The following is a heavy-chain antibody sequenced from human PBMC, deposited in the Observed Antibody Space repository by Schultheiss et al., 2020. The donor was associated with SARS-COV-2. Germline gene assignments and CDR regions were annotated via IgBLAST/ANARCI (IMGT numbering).Heavy chain of an antibody. V-gene: IGHV3-21*01. CDR1: GFTFSSYS. CDR2: ISSSSSYI. Sequence: GGSLRLSCAASGFTFSSYSMNWVRQAPGKGLEWVSSISSSSSYIYYADSVKGRFTISRDNAKNSLYLQMNSLRAEDTAVYYCARLSLVGATEHDYWGQGTLVTVSS. J-gene: IGHJ4*02. D-gene: IGHD1-26*01. CDR3: ARLSLVGATEHDY.